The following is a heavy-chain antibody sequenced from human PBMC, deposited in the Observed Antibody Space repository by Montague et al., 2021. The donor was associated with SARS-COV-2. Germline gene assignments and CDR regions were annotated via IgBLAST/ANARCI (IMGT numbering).Heavy chain of an antibody. CDR2: IHYGGGT. J-gene: IGHJ4*02. D-gene: IGHD2-15*01. CDR1: GGSMGRSPDY. V-gene: IGHV4-39*01. CDR3: AKLGYCRGGACFRGGFEF. Sequence: SETLSLTCTVSGGSMGRSPDYWVWLRQPPGGGLVWIATIHYGGGTYYNLSLQSRVDISVDTSQNQLSLTLASATAADTAVYYGAKLGYCRGGACFRGGFEFWGQGILVPVSS.